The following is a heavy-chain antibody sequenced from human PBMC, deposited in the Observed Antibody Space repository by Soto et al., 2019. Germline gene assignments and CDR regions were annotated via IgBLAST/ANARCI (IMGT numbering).Heavy chain of an antibody. CDR1: GGSLSDYF. CDR3: ARGGISHWAYFYYMDV. D-gene: IGHD2-21*01. V-gene: IGHV4-34*01. J-gene: IGHJ6*03. CDR2: INHLGSI. Sequence: QVQLQQWGAGLLKPSETLSLTCVVSGGSLSDYFWSWIRQPPGMALEWIGEINHLGSINYNPSLKSRVTMSVDTSKNQFSLTLNSVTAADTATYYCARGGISHWAYFYYMDVCDRGTTVTVSS.